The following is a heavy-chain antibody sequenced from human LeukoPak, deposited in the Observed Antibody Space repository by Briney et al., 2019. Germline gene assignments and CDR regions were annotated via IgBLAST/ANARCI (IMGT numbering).Heavy chain of an antibody. CDR3: ATWGYYDTSGAVGYYFDY. D-gene: IGHD3-22*01. CDR1: GASISTDNYS. V-gene: IGHV4-30-2*01. CDR2: IHPGGST. J-gene: IGHJ4*02. Sequence: KTSETLSLTYAVSGASISTDNYSWSWIRQPPGKGLEWIAYIHPGGSTFYNPSLKSRVSISIDRSKNQFSLKLSSVTAADTAVYYCATWGYYDTSGAVGYYFDYWGQGTLVTVSS.